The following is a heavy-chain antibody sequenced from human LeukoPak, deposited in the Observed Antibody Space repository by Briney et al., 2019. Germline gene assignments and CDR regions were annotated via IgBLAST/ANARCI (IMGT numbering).Heavy chain of an antibody. D-gene: IGHD3-10*01. CDR3: ARRRGWNGSGSYYSRYYYYGMDV. Sequence: SETLSLTCAVYGWSFSGYYWSWIRQPPGKGLEWIGEINHSGSTNYNPSLKSRVTISVDTSKNQFSLKLSSVTAADTAVYYCARRRGWNGSGSYYSRYYYYGMDVWGQGTTVTVSS. CDR2: INHSGST. V-gene: IGHV4-34*01. CDR1: GWSFSGYY. J-gene: IGHJ6*02.